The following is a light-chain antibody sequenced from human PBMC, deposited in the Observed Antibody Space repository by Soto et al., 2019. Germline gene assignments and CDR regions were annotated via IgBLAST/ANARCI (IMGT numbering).Light chain of an antibody. V-gene: IGLV1-40*01. Sequence: QSVLTQPPSVSGAPGQRVTISCTGSSSNIGAGYDVHWYQQLPGTAPKLLIYGNNNRPSGVPDRFSGSKSGTSASLAITGRQAEYEADYYCQSYESSLSGYVFGTGTKLTVL. CDR2: GNN. CDR3: QSYESSLSGYV. J-gene: IGLJ1*01. CDR1: SSNIGAGYD.